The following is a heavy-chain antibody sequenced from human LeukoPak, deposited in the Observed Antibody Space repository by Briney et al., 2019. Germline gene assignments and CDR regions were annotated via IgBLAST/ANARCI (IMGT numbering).Heavy chain of an antibody. Sequence: GGSLRLSCAASGFTFSSYWMYWVRQATGKGLVWVSRINSDGITTTYADLVKGRFTISRDNAKNTLYLQMNSLRAEDTAVYYCTRKSGFYYDWFDPWGRGTLVTVSS. CDR3: TRKSGFYYDWFDP. J-gene: IGHJ5*02. D-gene: IGHD3-22*01. V-gene: IGHV3-74*01. CDR2: INSDGITT. CDR1: GFTFSSYW.